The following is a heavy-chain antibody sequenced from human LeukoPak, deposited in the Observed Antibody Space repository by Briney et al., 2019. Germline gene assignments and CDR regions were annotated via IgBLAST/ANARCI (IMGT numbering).Heavy chain of an antibody. CDR3: ATFRRATGTGY. D-gene: IGHD6-13*01. J-gene: IGHJ4*02. CDR1: GFSFSDFS. CDR2: ISSSSATI. V-gene: IGHV3-48*01. Sequence: GGSLRLSCVPSGFSFSDFSLNWVRQAPGKGLEWIAYISSSSATIYYADSVKGQFTISRDNAKNSLYLQMNSLRVEDTAVYYCATFRRATGTGYWGQGTLVTVSS.